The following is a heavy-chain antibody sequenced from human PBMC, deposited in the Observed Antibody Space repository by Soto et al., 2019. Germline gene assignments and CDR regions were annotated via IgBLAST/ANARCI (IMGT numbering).Heavy chain of an antibody. CDR2: ISYDGSNK. J-gene: IGHJ6*02. D-gene: IGHD6-19*01. V-gene: IGHV3-30-3*01. Sequence: QVQLVESGGGVVQPGRSLRLSCAASGFTVSSYAMHWVRQAPGKGLEWVAVISYDGSNKYYADSVKGRFTISRDNSKNTLYLQMNSLSAEDKAVSSCARARRIAVAGTGTYYYYGMDVGGQGTTVTVSS. CDR1: GFTVSSYA. CDR3: ARARRIAVAGTGTYYYYGMDV.